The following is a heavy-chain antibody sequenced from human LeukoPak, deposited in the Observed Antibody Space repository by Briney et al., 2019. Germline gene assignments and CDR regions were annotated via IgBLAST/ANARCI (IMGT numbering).Heavy chain of an antibody. V-gene: IGHV3-30*03. CDR2: ISYDGSNK. CDR3: ARERTVPMIVVVITGFDY. D-gene: IGHD3-22*01. CDR1: GFTFSSYG. J-gene: IGHJ4*02. Sequence: GGSLRLSCAASGFTFSSYGMHWVRQAPGKGLEWVAVISYDGSNKYYADSVKGRFTISRDNSKNTLYLQMNSLRAEDTAVYYCARERTVPMIVVVITGFDYWGQGTLVTVSS.